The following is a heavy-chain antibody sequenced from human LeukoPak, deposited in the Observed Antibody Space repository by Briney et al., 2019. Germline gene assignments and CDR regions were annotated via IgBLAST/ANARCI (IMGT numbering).Heavy chain of an antibody. CDR2: INHSGST. CDR3: AAGWSARYNWFDP. CDR1: GGSFSGYY. J-gene: IGHJ5*02. Sequence: SSETLSLTCAVYGGSFSGYYWSWIRQPPGKGPEWIGEINHSGSTNYNPSLKSRVTISVDTSKNQFSLKLSSVTAADTAVYYCAAGWSARYNWFDPWGQGTLVTVSS. V-gene: IGHV4-34*01. D-gene: IGHD6-19*01.